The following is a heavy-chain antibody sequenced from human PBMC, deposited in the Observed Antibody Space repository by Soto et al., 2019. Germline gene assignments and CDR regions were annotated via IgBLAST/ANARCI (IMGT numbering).Heavy chain of an antibody. D-gene: IGHD3-9*01. J-gene: IGHJ4*02. Sequence: SETLSLTCPVTGCSISGYYWTWIRQPPGRGLAYIGDIFYTGSTNYNPSLESRVSISVEAAKNQFSLKLTSVTAADTAVYYCARVTTGYLDYWGQGTLVTVSS. CDR1: GCSISGYY. CDR3: ARVTTGYLDY. CDR2: IFYTGST. V-gene: IGHV4-59*01.